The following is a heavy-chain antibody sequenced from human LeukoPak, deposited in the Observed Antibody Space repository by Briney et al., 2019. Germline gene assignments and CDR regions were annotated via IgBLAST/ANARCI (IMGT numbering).Heavy chain of an antibody. CDR3: AKGSYTTGWYNYFDL. J-gene: IGHJ4*02. V-gene: IGHV3-30*18. D-gene: IGHD6-19*01. Sequence: GRSLRLSCAASGFTFSSSAFHWVRQAPGKGLDWVALISYDGTNKYYADSVKGRFTISRDNIRDTLYLQMDSLRADDTAVYYCAKGSYTTGWYNYFDLWGQGTLVTVSS. CDR1: GFTFSSSA. CDR2: ISYDGTNK.